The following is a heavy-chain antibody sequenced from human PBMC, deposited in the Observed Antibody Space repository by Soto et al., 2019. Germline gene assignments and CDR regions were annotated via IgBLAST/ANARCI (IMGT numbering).Heavy chain of an antibody. D-gene: IGHD3-16*02. CDR2: INPGGGST. CDR3: ARDPIVGLTYHYYGMDV. V-gene: IGHV1-46*01. J-gene: IGHJ6*02. Sequence: QVQLVQSGAEVKKPGASVKVSCKASGYSFTSYYIHRVRQAPGQGLEWVGIINPGGGSTSSALKFRGRVTIDRDTSTSTVYMELSSLRSEDTAVYYCARDPIVGLTYHYYGMDVWGQGTTVTVSS. CDR1: GYSFTSYY.